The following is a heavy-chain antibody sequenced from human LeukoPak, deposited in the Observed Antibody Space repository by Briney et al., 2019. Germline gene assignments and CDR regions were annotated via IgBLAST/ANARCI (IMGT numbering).Heavy chain of an antibody. CDR2: IYHGGST. V-gene: IGHV4-4*02. D-gene: IGHD3-22*01. J-gene: IGHJ4*02. CDR1: GGSISSSYW. Sequence: SGTLSLTCGVSGGSISSSYWWSWVRQPPGKGLEWIGEIYHGGSTNYNPSLKSRVTISMDKSKNQFSLNLSSVTAADTALYYCAKDMSSSGYFGGPFDYWGQGTLVTVSS. CDR3: AKDMSSSGYFGGPFDY.